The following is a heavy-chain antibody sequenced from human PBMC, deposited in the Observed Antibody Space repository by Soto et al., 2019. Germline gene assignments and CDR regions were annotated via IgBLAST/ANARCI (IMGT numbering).Heavy chain of an antibody. Sequence: QVQLVQSGAEVKKPGSSVKVSCKASGGTFSSYAISWVRQAPGQGLEWMGGTIPIFGTANYAQKFQGRVTITADESTSTAYMELSSLRSEDTAVYYCARGITGATKPLPWFDPWGQGTLVTVSS. CDR2: TIPIFGTA. V-gene: IGHV1-69*01. CDR1: GGTFSSYA. D-gene: IGHD1-26*01. CDR3: ARGITGATKPLPWFDP. J-gene: IGHJ5*02.